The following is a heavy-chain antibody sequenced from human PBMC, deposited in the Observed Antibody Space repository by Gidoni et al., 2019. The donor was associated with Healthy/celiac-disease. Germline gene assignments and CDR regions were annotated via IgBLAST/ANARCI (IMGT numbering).Heavy chain of an antibody. CDR2: ISSSSSYT. J-gene: IGHJ4*02. CDR3: AGLYSSGWYHY. V-gene: IGHV3-11*06. D-gene: IGHD6-19*01. Sequence: QVQLVESGGGLVKPEGSLRLSCAASGFTFSDYYMSWIRQAPGKGLEWVSYISSSSSYTNYADSVKGRFTISRDNAKNSLYLQMNSLRAEDTAVYYCAGLYSSGWYHYWGQGTLVTVSS. CDR1: GFTFSDYY.